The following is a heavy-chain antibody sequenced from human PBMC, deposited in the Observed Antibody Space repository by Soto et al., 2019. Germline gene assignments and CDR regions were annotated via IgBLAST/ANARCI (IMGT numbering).Heavy chain of an antibody. CDR1: AFTFSSYE. CDR2: ISSSGSTI. J-gene: IGHJ4*02. CDR3: ATGAPSIVVVPAAIDY. Sequence: LRLSCAASAFTFSSYEMNWVRQAPGKGLEWISYISSSGSTIYYADSVKGRLTTSRDNAKNSLYLQMNSLRAEDTAVYYCATGAPSIVVVPAAIDYWGQGTLVTVSS. D-gene: IGHD2-2*01. V-gene: IGHV3-48*03.